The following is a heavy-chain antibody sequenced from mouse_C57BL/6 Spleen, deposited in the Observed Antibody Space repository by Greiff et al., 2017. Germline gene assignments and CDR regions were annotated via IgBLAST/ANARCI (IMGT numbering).Heavy chain of an antibody. CDR1: GYTFTDYE. J-gene: IGHJ1*03. Sequence: QVQLQQSGAELVRPGASVTLSCKASGYTFTDYEMHWVKQTPVHGLEWIGAIDPETGGTAYNQKFKGKAILTADKSSSTAYMELRSLTSEDSAVYYCTSGYYMYFDVWGTGTTVTVSS. D-gene: IGHD2-3*01. CDR2: IDPETGGT. V-gene: IGHV1-15*01. CDR3: TSGYYMYFDV.